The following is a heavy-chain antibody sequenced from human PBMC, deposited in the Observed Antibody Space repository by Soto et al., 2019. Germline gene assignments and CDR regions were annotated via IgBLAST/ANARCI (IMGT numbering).Heavy chain of an antibody. CDR1: GGSFSGYY. D-gene: IGHD6-13*01. CDR3: ASLSSSWYSSWFDP. Sequence: SETLSLTCAVYGGSFSGYYWSWIRQPPGKGPEWIGEINHSGSTNYNPSLKSRVTISVDTSKNQFSLKLSSVTAADTAVYYCASLSSSWYSSWFDPWGQGTLVTVPS. J-gene: IGHJ5*02. V-gene: IGHV4-34*01. CDR2: INHSGST.